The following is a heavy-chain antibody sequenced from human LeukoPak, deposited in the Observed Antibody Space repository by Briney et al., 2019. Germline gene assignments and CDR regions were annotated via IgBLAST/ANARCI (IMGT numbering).Heavy chain of an antibody. Sequence: GGSLRLSCAASGFTFSSYEMNWVRQAPGKGLEWVSYISSSGSTIYYAGSVKGRFTISRDNAKNSLYLQMNSLRAEDTAVYYCASQLFPFAVSGFDYWGLGTLVTVSS. J-gene: IGHJ4*02. V-gene: IGHV3-48*03. D-gene: IGHD6-19*01. CDR1: GFTFSSYE. CDR3: ASQLFPFAVSGFDY. CDR2: ISSSGSTI.